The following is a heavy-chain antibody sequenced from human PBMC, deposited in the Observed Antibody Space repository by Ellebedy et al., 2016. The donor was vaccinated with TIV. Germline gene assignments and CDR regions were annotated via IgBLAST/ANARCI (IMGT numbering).Heavy chain of an antibody. J-gene: IGHJ4*02. CDR3: TRENWYIDY. CDR2: IKQDGSEK. Sequence: PGGSLRLSCAASGFTFTTLWMSWVRQAPGKELEWVANIKQDGSEKFYVDSVKGRFTISRDNAKNSLYLQMNSLRAEDTAVYYCTRENWYIDYWGQGTLVTVSS. D-gene: IGHD1-1*01. CDR1: GFTFTTLW. V-gene: IGHV3-7*04.